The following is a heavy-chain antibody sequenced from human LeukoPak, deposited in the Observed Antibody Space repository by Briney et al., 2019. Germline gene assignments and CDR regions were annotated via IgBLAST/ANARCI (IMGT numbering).Heavy chain of an antibody. CDR1: GFTFSSYG. Sequence: PGRSLRLSCAASGFTFSSYGMHWVRQAPGKGLEWVAVIWYDGSNKYYADSVKGRFTISRDNSKNTLYLQMNSLRAEDTAVYYCARDIVVVPAAIQLDGMDVWGQGTTVTVSS. V-gene: IGHV3-33*01. CDR2: IWYDGSNK. D-gene: IGHD2-2*02. J-gene: IGHJ6*02. CDR3: ARDIVVVPAAIQLDGMDV.